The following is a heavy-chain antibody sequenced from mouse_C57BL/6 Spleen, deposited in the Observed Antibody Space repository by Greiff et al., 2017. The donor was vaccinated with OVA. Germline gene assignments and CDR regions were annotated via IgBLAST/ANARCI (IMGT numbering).Heavy chain of an antibody. CDR2: INPSSGYT. Sequence: VQRVESGAELARPGASVKMSCKASGYTFTSYTMHWVKQRPGQGLEWIGYINPSSGYTKYNQKFKDKATLTADKSSSTAYMQLSSLTSEDSAVYYCARGSTMVTTGGYYFDYWGQGTTLTVSS. J-gene: IGHJ2*01. D-gene: IGHD2-2*01. CDR1: GYTFTSYT. CDR3: ARGSTMVTTGGYYFDY. V-gene: IGHV1-4*01.